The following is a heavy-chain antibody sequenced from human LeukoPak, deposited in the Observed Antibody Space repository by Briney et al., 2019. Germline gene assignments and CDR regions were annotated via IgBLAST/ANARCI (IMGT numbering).Heavy chain of an antibody. D-gene: IGHD3-22*01. Sequence: ASVKVSCKASGYTFTSYDINWVRRATGQGLEWMGWMNPNSGNTGYAQKFQGRVTITRNTSISTAYMELSSLRSEDTAVYYCARVAYYYDSAGKSLKFFYGMDVWGQGTTVTVSS. CDR1: GYTFTSYD. CDR3: ARVAYYYDSAGKSLKFFYGMDV. J-gene: IGHJ6*02. CDR2: MNPNSGNT. V-gene: IGHV1-8*03.